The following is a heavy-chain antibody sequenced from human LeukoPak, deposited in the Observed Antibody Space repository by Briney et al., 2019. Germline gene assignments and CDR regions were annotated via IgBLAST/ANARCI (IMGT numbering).Heavy chain of an antibody. V-gene: IGHV4-61*02. Sequence: SQTLSLTCTVSGGSISSGSYYWSCIRQPAGKGLEWLGRIYTSGSTNYNPSLKSRVTISVDTSKNQFSLKLSSVTAADTAVYYCARVGDFWRGYYFDYWGQGTLVTVPS. CDR3: ARVGDFWRGYYFDY. CDR1: GGSISSGSYY. CDR2: IYTSGST. J-gene: IGHJ4*02. D-gene: IGHD3-3*01.